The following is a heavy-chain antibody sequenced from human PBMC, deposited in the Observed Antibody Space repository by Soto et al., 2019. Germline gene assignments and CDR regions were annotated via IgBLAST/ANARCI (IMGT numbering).Heavy chain of an antibody. CDR3: AHRVLRTVFGLVTTTAIYFDF. CDR2: IYWDADK. D-gene: IGHD3-3*01. V-gene: IGHV2-5*02. Sequence: QITLNESGPTQVKPRQTLTLTCTFSGFSLTTSGVGVGWIRQSPGKAPEWLALIYWDADKRYSPSLKSRLTITKDTSKNQVVLTMADLDPADTATYYCAHRVLRTVFGLVTTTAIYFDFWGQGTQVAVSS. J-gene: IGHJ4*02. CDR1: GFSLTTSGVG.